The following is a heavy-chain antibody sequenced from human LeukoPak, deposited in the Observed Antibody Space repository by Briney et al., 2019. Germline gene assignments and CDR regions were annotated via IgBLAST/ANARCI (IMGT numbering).Heavy chain of an antibody. CDR1: GYKFTSYW. CDR2: IYPGDSDT. CDR3: ARPILGSCSGGSCSDY. Sequence: GESLKISCKGSGYKFTSYWIGWVRQMPGKGLEWMGIIYPGDSDTRYSPSIQGQVTISADKSISTAYLQWSSLKASDTAMYYCARPILGSCSGGSCSDYWGQGTLVTVSS. V-gene: IGHV5-51*01. J-gene: IGHJ4*02. D-gene: IGHD2-15*01.